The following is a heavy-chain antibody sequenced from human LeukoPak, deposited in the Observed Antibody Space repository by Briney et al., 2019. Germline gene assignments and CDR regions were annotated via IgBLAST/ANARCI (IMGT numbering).Heavy chain of an antibody. CDR3: AKSRASSGVAPAGYDY. Sequence: GGSLRLSCAASGFTFNSDAMTWVRQAPGQGLEWVSSISGSGGTTYHADSVKGRFTISRDISKNTLYLQMNSLRAEDTAAYYCAKSRASSGVAPAGYDYWGQGTLVTVSS. CDR1: GFTFNSDA. V-gene: IGHV3-23*01. J-gene: IGHJ4*02. D-gene: IGHD6-13*01. CDR2: ISGSGGTT.